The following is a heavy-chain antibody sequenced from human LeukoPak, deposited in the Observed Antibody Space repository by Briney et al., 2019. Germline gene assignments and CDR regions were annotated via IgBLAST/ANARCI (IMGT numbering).Heavy chain of an antibody. D-gene: IGHD3-22*01. Sequence: GGSLRLSCAASGFTFSSYAMSWVRQAPGKGLEWVSAISGSGGSTYYADSVKGRFTNSRDNSKNTLYLQMNSLRAEDTAVYYCAKDSGGGYYYDSSGYYDYWGQGTLVTVSS. CDR1: GFTFSSYA. V-gene: IGHV3-23*01. CDR3: AKDSGGGYYYDSSGYYDY. J-gene: IGHJ4*02. CDR2: ISGSGGST.